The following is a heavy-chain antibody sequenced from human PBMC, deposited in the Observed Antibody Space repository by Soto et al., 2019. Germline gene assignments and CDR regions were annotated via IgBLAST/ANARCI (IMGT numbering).Heavy chain of an antibody. CDR2: IIPIFGTA. V-gene: IGHV1-69*01. Sequence: QVQLVQSGAEVKKPGSSVNVSCKASGGTFSSYAISWVRQAPGQGLEWMGGIIPIFGTANYAQKFQGRVTITADESTSTAYMELSSLRSEDTAVYYCAREPLYYDILTGYYSRRYYYGMDVWGQGTTVTVSS. D-gene: IGHD3-9*01. J-gene: IGHJ6*02. CDR3: AREPLYYDILTGYYSRRYYYGMDV. CDR1: GGTFSSYA.